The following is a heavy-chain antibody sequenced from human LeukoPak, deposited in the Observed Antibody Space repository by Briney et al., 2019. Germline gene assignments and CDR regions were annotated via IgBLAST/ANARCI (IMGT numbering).Heavy chain of an antibody. J-gene: IGHJ5*02. D-gene: IGHD6-6*01. CDR2: IYYTGST. CDR1: GGSISSYY. Sequence: SETLSLTCTVSGGSISSYYWSWIRQPPGKGLEWIGYIYYTGSTNYNPSLKSRVTRSVDTSKIQFSLKLCSVTAADTAVYCCARDQYSSSSQWFDPWGQGTLVTVSS. V-gene: IGHV4-59*01. CDR3: ARDQYSSSSQWFDP.